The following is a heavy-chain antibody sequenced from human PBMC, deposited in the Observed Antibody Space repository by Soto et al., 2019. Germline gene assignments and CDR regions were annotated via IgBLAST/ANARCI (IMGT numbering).Heavy chain of an antibody. V-gene: IGHV3-23*01. CDR2: LSGSGGST. CDR3: EKANVAVATPWFDP. CDR1: GFTFSNYA. J-gene: IGHJ5*02. D-gene: IGHD2-15*01. Sequence: EVQLLESGGGLVQPGGSLRLSCAASGFTFSNYAMSWVRQAPGKGLEWVSTLSGSGGSTYYADSVKGRFTISRDNSKSSLYLQMTRLRAEDTAVDCCEKANVAVATPWFDPWGQGTLVTVSS.